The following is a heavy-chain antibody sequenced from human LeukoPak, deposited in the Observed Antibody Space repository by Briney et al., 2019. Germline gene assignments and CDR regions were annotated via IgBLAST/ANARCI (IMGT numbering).Heavy chain of an antibody. CDR3: ASTVTPRQGEFDY. Sequence: GGSLRLSCAASGFTFSSFVMHWVRQAPGKGLEWVAVIPYDGSNNYYADSVKGRLTISRDNAKNTLYLQMNSLRAEDTAVYYCASTVTPRQGEFDYWGQGTLVTVSS. J-gene: IGHJ4*02. V-gene: IGHV3-30-3*01. D-gene: IGHD4-17*01. CDR1: GFTFSSFV. CDR2: IPYDGSNN.